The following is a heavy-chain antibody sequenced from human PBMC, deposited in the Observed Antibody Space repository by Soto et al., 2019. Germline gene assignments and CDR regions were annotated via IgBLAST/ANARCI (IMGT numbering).Heavy chain of an antibody. Sequence: PGGSLRLSCAASGFTFSSYGMHWVRQAPGKGLEWVAVISYDGSNKYYADSVKGRFTISRDNSKNTLYLQMNSLRADDTAVYYCAKDRGNCISTSCYVGWILDYWGQGTLVTVSS. J-gene: IGHJ4*02. CDR1: GFTFSSYG. CDR3: AKDRGNCISTSCYVGWILDY. CDR2: ISYDGSNK. D-gene: IGHD2-2*01. V-gene: IGHV3-30*18.